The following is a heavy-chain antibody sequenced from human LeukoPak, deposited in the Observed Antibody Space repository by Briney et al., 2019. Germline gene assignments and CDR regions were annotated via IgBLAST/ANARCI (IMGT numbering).Heavy chain of an antibody. J-gene: IGHJ4*02. CDR2: IYYSGST. CDR1: GGSISSHY. V-gene: IGHV4-59*11. CDR3: ARGGSSWPYFDY. D-gene: IGHD6-13*01. Sequence: PETLSLTCTVSGGSISSHYWSWIRQPPGKGLEWIGYIYYSGSTNYNPSLKSRVTISVDTSKNQFSLKLSSVTAADTAVYYCARGGSSWPYFDYWGQGTLVTVSS.